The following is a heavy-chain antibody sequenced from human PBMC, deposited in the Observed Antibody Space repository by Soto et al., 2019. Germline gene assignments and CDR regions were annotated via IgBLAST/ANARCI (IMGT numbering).Heavy chain of an antibody. D-gene: IGHD6-6*01. CDR3: ARGEAARPDY. V-gene: IGHV3-21*01. CDR2: ISSSSSYI. Sequence: GRSLRRSCAASGFAFGSDNMNWVRQAPGKGLEWVSSISSSSSYIYYADSVKGRFTISRDNAKNSLYLQMNSLRAEDTAVYYCARGEAARPDYWGQGTLVTVSS. J-gene: IGHJ4*02. CDR1: GFAFGSDN.